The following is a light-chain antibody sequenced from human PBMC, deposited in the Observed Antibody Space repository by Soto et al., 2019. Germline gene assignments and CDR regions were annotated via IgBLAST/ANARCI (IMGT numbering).Light chain of an antibody. CDR3: CSYAGSYTHG. V-gene: IGLV2-11*01. CDR1: SSDVGGYNY. CDR2: DVS. J-gene: IGLJ1*01. Sequence: QSALTQPRSVSGSPGQSVTISCTGTSSDVGGYNYVSWYQQHPGKAPKLMIYDVSKRPSGVPDRVSGSKSGNTASLTIAGLQAEDEAAYYCCSYAGSYTHGFGTGTKLTVL.